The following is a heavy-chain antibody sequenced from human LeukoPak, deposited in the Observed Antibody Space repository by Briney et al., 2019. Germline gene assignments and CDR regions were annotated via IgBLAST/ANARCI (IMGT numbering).Heavy chain of an antibody. CDR2: IWNDGSNQ. D-gene: IGHD4-11*01. CDR1: KFTFSHFG. CDR3: AKDAQRGFDYSNSLEN. V-gene: IGHV3-33*06. J-gene: IGHJ4*02. Sequence: PGGSLRLSCAASKFTFSHFGMHWVRQAPGKGLEWVAVIWNDGSNQYYAESVKGRFTVSRDNSQNMVYPQMNSLRPEDTAVYYCAKDAQRGFDYSNSLENWGQGTLVTVSS.